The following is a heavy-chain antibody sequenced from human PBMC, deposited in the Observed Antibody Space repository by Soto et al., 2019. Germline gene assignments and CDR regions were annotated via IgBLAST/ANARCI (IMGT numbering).Heavy chain of an antibody. CDR1: GFTFSSYA. D-gene: IGHD2-2*01. CDR3: AKGGSTRRWPYYYGMDV. V-gene: IGHV3-23*01. CDR2: ISGSGGST. J-gene: IGHJ6*02. Sequence: EVQLLESGGGLVQPGGSLRLSCAASGFTFSSYAMSWVRQAPGKGLEWVSAISGSGGSTYYADSVKGRFTISRDNSKNTLYLQMNSLRAEDTAVYYCAKGGSTRRWPYYYGMDVWGQGTTVTVSS.